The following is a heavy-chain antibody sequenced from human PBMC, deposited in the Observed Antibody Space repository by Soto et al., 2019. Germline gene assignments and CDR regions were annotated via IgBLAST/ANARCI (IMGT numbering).Heavy chain of an antibody. CDR2: INHSGST. J-gene: IGHJ4*02. D-gene: IGHD2-15*01. Sequence: PSETLSLTCAVYGGCFSGYYWSWTRQPPGKGLEWIGEINHSGSTNYNPSLKSRVTISVDTSKNQFSLKMSSVTAADTAVYYCARGEGVSYYFDYWGQGSLVTVSS. CDR1: GGCFSGYY. CDR3: ARGEGVSYYFDY. V-gene: IGHV4-34*01.